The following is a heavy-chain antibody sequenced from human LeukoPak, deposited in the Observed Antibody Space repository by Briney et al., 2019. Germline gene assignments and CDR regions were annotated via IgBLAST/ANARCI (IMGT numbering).Heavy chain of an antibody. D-gene: IGHD3-10*01. CDR3: ARDYYHGSGSRDAFDI. V-gene: IGHV3-48*02. Sequence: GGSLRLSCAASGFSLRTYSMNWVRQAPGKGLEWISHSSSSSAIYYADSVKGRFTISRDNATNSLYLQMNSLRDEDTAVYYCARDYYHGSGSRDAFDIWGQGTVVTVSS. CDR2: SSSSSAI. CDR1: GFSLRTYS. J-gene: IGHJ3*02.